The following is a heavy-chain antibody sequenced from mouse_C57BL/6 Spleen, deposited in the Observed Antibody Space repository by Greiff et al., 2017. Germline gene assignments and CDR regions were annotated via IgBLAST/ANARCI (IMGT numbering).Heavy chain of an antibody. D-gene: IGHD1-1*02. Sequence: EVNVVESGGGLVQPGGSLSLSCAASGFTFTDYYMSWVRQPPGKALEWLGFIRNKANGYTTEYSASVKGRFTISRDNSQSILYLQMNALRAEDSATYYCARYMEYGPDYWGQGTTLTVSS. V-gene: IGHV7-3*01. CDR1: GFTFTDYY. CDR2: IRNKANGYTT. CDR3: ARYMEYGPDY. J-gene: IGHJ2*01.